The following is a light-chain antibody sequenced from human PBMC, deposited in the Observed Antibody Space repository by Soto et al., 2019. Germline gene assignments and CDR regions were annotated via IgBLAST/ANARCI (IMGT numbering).Light chain of an antibody. CDR2: SAS. CDR3: QKYNNAPFT. CDR1: QDITPY. J-gene: IGKJ3*01. Sequence: DIQVTQSPSSLSASVGDRVSITCRASQDITPYLAWYQQKPGRVPKLLIHSASTLQSGVPSRFSGSGSGTNFTITISSLQPEDVASYYCQKYNNAPFTFGPGTKVDIK. V-gene: IGKV1-27*01.